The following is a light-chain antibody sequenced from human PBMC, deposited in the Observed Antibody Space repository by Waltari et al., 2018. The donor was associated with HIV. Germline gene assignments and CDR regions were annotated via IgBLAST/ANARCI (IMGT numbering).Light chain of an antibody. CDR1: QTISTY. J-gene: IGKJ4*01. CDR2: GAS. Sequence: DRVTISCRASQTISTYLNWYQQKPGKAPKLLISGASSLQSGVPSRFSGGGFDTDFSLTISNLQPDDFATYYCQQSFSTLLTFGGGTKVEIK. V-gene: IGKV1-39*01. CDR3: QQSFSTLLT.